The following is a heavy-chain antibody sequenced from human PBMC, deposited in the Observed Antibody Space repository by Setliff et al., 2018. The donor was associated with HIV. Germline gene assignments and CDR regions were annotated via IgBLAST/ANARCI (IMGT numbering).Heavy chain of an antibody. Sequence: GESLKISCKGSGYSFTSYWIGWVRQMPGKGLEWMGIVYGGDSDTRYNPSFEGQVTMTADRSITTAYLQWSRLKASDTAMYYCATLTNFDHWGQGTLVTVSS. V-gene: IGHV5-51*01. J-gene: IGHJ4*02. CDR2: VYGGDSDT. CDR1: GYSFTSYW. D-gene: IGHD7-27*01. CDR3: ATLTNFDH.